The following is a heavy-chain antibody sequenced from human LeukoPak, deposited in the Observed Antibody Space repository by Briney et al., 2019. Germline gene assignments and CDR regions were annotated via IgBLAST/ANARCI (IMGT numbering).Heavy chain of an antibody. CDR2: IYYSGST. V-gene: IGHV4-59*08. Sequence: SETLSLTCTVSGGSISSYYWSWIRQPPGKGLEWIGYIYYSGSTNYNPSLKSRVTISVDTSKNQFSLKLSSVTAADTAVYYCARLDPGYGSSSRYYYGMDVWGQGTTVTVSS. CDR3: ARLDPGYGSSSRYYYGMDV. CDR1: GGSISSYY. D-gene: IGHD6-6*01. J-gene: IGHJ6*02.